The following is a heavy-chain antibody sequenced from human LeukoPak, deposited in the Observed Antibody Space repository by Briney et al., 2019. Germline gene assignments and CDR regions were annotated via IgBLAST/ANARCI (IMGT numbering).Heavy chain of an antibody. CDR2: IKQDGSEK. Sequence: PGGSLRLSCIASGFTFTSHWMHWVREAPGKGVEWVANIKQDGSEKYYVDSVKGRFTISRDNAKNSLYLQMNSLRAEDTAVYYCGKAMDYWGQGTLVTVSS. J-gene: IGHJ4*02. CDR3: GKAMDY. CDR1: GFTFTSHW. V-gene: IGHV3-7*03.